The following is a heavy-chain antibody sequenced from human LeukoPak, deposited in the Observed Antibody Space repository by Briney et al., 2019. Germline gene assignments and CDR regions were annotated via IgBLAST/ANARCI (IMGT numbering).Heavy chain of an antibody. CDR1: GYTFTSYY. CDR2: INPSGGST. Sequence: ASVKVSCKASGYTFTSYYMHWVRQAPGQGLEWMGIINPSGGSTSYAQKFQGRVTMTRDTSTSTVYMELSSLRSEDTAVYYCARDLRCSYYYDSSGSTNWFDPWGQGTLVTVSS. J-gene: IGHJ5*02. V-gene: IGHV1-46*01. CDR3: ARDLRCSYYYDSSGSTNWFDP. D-gene: IGHD3-22*01.